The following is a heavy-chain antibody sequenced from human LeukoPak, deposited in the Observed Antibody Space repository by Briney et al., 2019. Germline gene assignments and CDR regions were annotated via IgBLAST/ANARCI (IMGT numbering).Heavy chain of an antibody. J-gene: IGHJ4*02. CDR1: GYSFTNYW. D-gene: IGHD6-13*01. CDR2: IHPGDSDT. CDR3: ATRGSSWGY. Sequence: GESLKISCKGSGYSFTNYWVGWVRQMPGKGLEWMGIIHPGDSDTRYSPSFQGQVTISVDKSISTAFLQWSSLKASDTAMYYCATRGSSWGYWGQGTLVTVSS. V-gene: IGHV5-51*01.